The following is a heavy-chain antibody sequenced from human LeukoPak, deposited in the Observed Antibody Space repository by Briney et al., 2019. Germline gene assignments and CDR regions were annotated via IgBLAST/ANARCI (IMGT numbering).Heavy chain of an antibody. Sequence: ASVKVSCKASGGTFSSYAIRWVRQAPGQGLEWMGRIIPIFGTANYAQKFQGRVTITTDESTSTAYMELSSLRSEDTAVYYCARDHLDSSGTDYWGQGTLVTVSS. CDR1: GGTFSSYA. CDR3: ARDHLDSSGTDY. D-gene: IGHD3-22*01. V-gene: IGHV1-69*05. CDR2: IIPIFGTA. J-gene: IGHJ4*02.